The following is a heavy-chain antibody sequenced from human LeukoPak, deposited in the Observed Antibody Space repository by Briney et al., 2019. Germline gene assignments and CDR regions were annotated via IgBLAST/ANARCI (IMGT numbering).Heavy chain of an antibody. CDR1: GGTFSSYA. CDR3: ARDYGTGTIGYYYYYMDV. Sequence: ASVKVSCKASGGTFSSYAISWVRQAPGQGLEWMGWISAYNGNTNYAQKLQGRVTMTTDTSTSTAYMELRSLRSDDTAVYYCARDYGTGTIGYYYYYMDVWGKGTTVTVSS. V-gene: IGHV1-18*01. J-gene: IGHJ6*03. CDR2: ISAYNGNT. D-gene: IGHD1-7*01.